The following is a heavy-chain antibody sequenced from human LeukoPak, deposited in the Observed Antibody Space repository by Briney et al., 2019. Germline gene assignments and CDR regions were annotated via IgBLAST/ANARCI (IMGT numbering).Heavy chain of an antibody. CDR2: INPSSGGT. Sequence: EASVKVSCKASGYTFNGYYMHWVRLAPGQGLEWMGWINPSSGGTIYAPRFQGRVTMTRDTSINTAYMELNELRSDDTAVYYCAGQKDPRPIDFWGQGTLVTVSS. CDR1: GYTFNGYY. V-gene: IGHV1-2*02. J-gene: IGHJ4*02. CDR3: AGQKDPRPIDF.